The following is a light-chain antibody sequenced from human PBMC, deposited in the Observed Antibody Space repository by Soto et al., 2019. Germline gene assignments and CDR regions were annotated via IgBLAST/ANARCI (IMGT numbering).Light chain of an antibody. CDR3: QQYFSSPP. CDR1: QSVSSSY. CDR2: GPS. Sequence: LKQSPVTLSLYTGERATLSCRASQSVSSSYLAWYQQKPGQAPRLLIYGPSSRATGIPDRVSGSGSGTDFTLTISRLEAEDIAVYYCQQYFSSPPFGHGTKVDIK. J-gene: IGKJ1*01. V-gene: IGKV3-20*01.